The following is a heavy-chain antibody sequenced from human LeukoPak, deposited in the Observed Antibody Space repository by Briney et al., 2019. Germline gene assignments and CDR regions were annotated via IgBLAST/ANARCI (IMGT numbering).Heavy chain of an antibody. V-gene: IGHV4-59*01. J-gene: IGHJ4*02. D-gene: IGHD3-10*01. CDR1: GGSISSYY. Sequence: LETLSLTCTVSGGSISSYYWSWIRQPPGKGLEWIGYIYYSGSTNYNPSLKSRVTISVDTSKNQFSLKLSSVTAADTAVYYCARAGYGSGSYLIHYFDYWGQGTLVTVSS. CDR2: IYYSGST. CDR3: ARAGYGSGSYLIHYFDY.